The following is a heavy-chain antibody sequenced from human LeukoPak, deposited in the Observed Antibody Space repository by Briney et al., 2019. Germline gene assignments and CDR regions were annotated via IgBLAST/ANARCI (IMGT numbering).Heavy chain of an antibody. D-gene: IGHD4-11*01. Sequence: GGSLRLSCAASGFTFSSYWMSWVRQAPGKGLEWVANIKQDGSEKYYVDSVKGRFTISRDNSKNTLYLQMNSLRAEDTAVYYCARVRGKQYYFDYWGQGTLVTVSS. V-gene: IGHV3-7*01. J-gene: IGHJ4*02. CDR2: IKQDGSEK. CDR1: GFTFSSYW. CDR3: ARVRGKQYYFDY.